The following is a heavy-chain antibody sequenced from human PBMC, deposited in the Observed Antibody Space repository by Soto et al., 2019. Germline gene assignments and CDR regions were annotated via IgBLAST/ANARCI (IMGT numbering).Heavy chain of an antibody. D-gene: IGHD2-2*01. Sequence: SETLSLTCAVYGGSFSGYYWSWLRQPPGKGWEWIGEINHSGSTNSNPSLKSRCTISVDTSKNKFSLKLSYVTAADTAVYYCARGFVVVVPAAYYYYSYGMDVWGQGTTVT. CDR2: INHSGST. V-gene: IGHV4-34*01. CDR1: GGSFSGYY. CDR3: ARGFVVVVPAAYYYYSYGMDV. J-gene: IGHJ6*02.